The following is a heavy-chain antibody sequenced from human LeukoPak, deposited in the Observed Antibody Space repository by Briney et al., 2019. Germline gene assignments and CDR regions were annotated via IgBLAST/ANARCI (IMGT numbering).Heavy chain of an antibody. CDR3: ARDTLGEGEDANYAVYYFDY. CDR2: IYSGGST. J-gene: IGHJ4*02. D-gene: IGHD4/OR15-4a*01. V-gene: IGHV3-66*01. Sequence: PGGSLRLSCAASGFTFSSYSMNWVRQAPGKGLEWVSLIYSGGSTYYADSVKGRFTISRDNSKNTLYLQMNSLRADDTAVYYCARDTLGEGEDANYAVYYFDYWGQGTVVTVSS. CDR1: GFTFSSYS.